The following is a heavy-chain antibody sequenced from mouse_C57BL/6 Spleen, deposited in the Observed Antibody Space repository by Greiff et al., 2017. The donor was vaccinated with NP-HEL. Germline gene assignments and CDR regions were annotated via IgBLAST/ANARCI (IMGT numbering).Heavy chain of an antibody. CDR1: GYTFTSYW. J-gene: IGHJ2*01. Sequence: QLQQPGAELVRPGTSVKLSCKASGYTFTSYWMHWVKQRPGQGLEWIGVIDPSDSYTNYNQKFKGKATLTVDTSSSTAYMQLSSLTSEDSAVYYCARTHYGSSYPRLYYFDYWGQGTTLTVSS. CDR2: IDPSDSYT. D-gene: IGHD1-1*01. CDR3: ARTHYGSSYPRLYYFDY. V-gene: IGHV1-59*01.